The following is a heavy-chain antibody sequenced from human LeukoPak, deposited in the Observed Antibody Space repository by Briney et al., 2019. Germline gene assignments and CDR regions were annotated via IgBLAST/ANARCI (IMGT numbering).Heavy chain of an antibody. V-gene: IGHV3-30*03. CDR1: GFTFSSYG. D-gene: IGHD1-26*01. CDR2: ISYDGSKN. CDR3: AWRGNRWDTTLDY. Sequence: GGSLRLSCAASGFTFSSYGMHWVRQAPGKGLEWVAVISYDGSKNYYGDSVKGRFTISRDNSKNTLYLQMNSLRAEDTAVYYCAWRGNRWDTTLDYWGQGTLVTVSS. J-gene: IGHJ4*02.